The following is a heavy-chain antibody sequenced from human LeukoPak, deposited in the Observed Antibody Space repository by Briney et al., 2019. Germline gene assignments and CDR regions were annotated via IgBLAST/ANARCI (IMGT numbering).Heavy chain of an antibody. D-gene: IGHD6-6*01. CDR2: IISSGGVT. Sequence: GGSLRLSCAASGFPFSSYAMSWVRQAPGKGLEWVSSIISSGGVTYYADSVRGRFTISRDNSKNTVYLQMNSLRAEDTAVYYCASVRQTSYFDYWGQGTLVTVSS. CDR1: GFPFSSYA. V-gene: IGHV3-23*01. CDR3: ASVRQTSYFDY. J-gene: IGHJ4*02.